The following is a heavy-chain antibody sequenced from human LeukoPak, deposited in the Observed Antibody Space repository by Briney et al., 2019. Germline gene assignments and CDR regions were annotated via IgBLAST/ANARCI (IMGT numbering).Heavy chain of an antibody. V-gene: IGHV4-61*08. Sequence: SETLSLTCTVSGGSISSGGYYWSWIRQHPGKGLEWIGYIYYSGSTNYNPSLKSRATISVDTSKNQFSLNLNSVTAADTAVYYCARAGRSVTAGTFDHWGQGTLVTVSS. J-gene: IGHJ4*02. CDR1: GGSISSGGYY. CDR2: IYYSGST. D-gene: IGHD6-13*01. CDR3: ARAGRSVTAGTFDH.